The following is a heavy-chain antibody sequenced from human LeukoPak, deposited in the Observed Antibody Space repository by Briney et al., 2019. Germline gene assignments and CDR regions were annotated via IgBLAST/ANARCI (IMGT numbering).Heavy chain of an antibody. D-gene: IGHD6-13*01. Sequence: PGGSLRLSCAASGFTFSTYWMHWVRQAPGKGLGWVSRSNGDGSSTTYADSVKGRFTISRDNSKNTLYLQMNSLRAEDTAVYYCARDLGDRIAAAGAFDYWGQGTLVTVSS. CDR3: ARDLGDRIAAAGAFDY. V-gene: IGHV3-74*01. J-gene: IGHJ4*02. CDR2: SNGDGSST. CDR1: GFTFSTYW.